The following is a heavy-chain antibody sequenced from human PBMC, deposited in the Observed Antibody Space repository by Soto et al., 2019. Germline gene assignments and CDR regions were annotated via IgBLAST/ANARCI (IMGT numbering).Heavy chain of an antibody. V-gene: IGHV3-33*01. J-gene: IGHJ3*02. CDR1: GFTLSSNG. CDR3: ARDRYPNYPPDAFDI. Sequence: QVQLVESGGGVVQPGKSLRLSCAASGFTLSSNGMHWVRQAPGKGLEWVAFIWYDGSDKYYADSVKGRFTSSRDNSKNPLYLQMTSLRAEDTAVYYCARDRYPNYPPDAFDIWGQGTLVTVSS. D-gene: IGHD4-4*01. CDR2: IWYDGSDK.